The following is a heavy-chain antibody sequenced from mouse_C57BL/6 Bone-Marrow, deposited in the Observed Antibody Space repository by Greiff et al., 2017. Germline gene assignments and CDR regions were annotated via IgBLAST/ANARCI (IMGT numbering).Heavy chain of an antibody. D-gene: IGHD2-4*01. J-gene: IGHJ4*01. V-gene: IGHV5-4*03. CDR2: ISDGGSYT. CDR1: GFTFSSYA. CDR3: ARSMITNYYAMDY. Sequence: DVMLVESGGGLVKPGGSLKLSCAASGFTFSSYAMSWVRQTPEKRLEWVATISDGGSYTYYPDNVKGRFTISRDNAKNNLYLQMSHLKSEDTAMYYCARSMITNYYAMDYWGQGTSVTVSS.